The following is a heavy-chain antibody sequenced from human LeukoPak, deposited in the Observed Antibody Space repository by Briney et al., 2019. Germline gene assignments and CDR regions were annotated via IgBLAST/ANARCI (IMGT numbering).Heavy chain of an antibody. CDR3: AREGCSGGSCSSRFDP. CDR1: GGSISSYY. V-gene: IGHV4-4*07. Sequence: SETLSLTCTVSGGSISSYYWSWIRQPAGKGLEWIGRIYTSGSTNYNPPLKSRVSISVDRSKNQFSLKLSSVTAADTAVYYCAREGCSGGSCSSRFDPWGQGTLVTVSS. D-gene: IGHD2-15*01. CDR2: IYTSGST. J-gene: IGHJ5*02.